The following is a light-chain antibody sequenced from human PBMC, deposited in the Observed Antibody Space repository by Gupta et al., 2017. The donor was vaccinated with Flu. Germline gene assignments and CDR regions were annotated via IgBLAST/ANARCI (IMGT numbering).Light chain of an antibody. CDR1: QSLLNSKGYNY. J-gene: IGKJ1*01. CDR3: RQALQTPRT. Sequence: VTPGEPASISCRSSQSLLNSKGYNYLDWYLQKPGQSPQLLIYLGSNRASGVPDRFSGSGSGTDFTLKISRVEAEDVGVYYCRQALQTPRTFGQGTKVEIK. V-gene: IGKV2-28*01. CDR2: LGS.